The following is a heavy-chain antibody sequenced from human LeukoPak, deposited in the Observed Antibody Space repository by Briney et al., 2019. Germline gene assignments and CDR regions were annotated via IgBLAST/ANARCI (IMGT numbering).Heavy chain of an antibody. J-gene: IGHJ4*02. D-gene: IGHD5-24*01. V-gene: IGHV3-21*01. CDR2: ISSSSSYI. Sequence: PGGSLRLSCAASGFTFSSYSMNWVRQAPGKGLEWVSSISSSSSYIYYADSVKGRFTISRDNAKNSLYLQMNSLRAEDTAVYYCARDPPGRGAYFDYWGQGTLVTVSS. CDR3: ARDPPGRGAYFDY. CDR1: GFTFSSYS.